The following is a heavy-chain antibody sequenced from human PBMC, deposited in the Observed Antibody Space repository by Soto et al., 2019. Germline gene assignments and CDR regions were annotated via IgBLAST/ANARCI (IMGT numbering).Heavy chain of an antibody. J-gene: IGHJ6*02. Sequence: ASVKVSCKASGYSFTDYHIHWVRQAPGQGLEWLGRINPKSGGTSTAQKFQGWVTMTTDTSISTASMELTRLTSDDTAIYYCARGDSTDCSNGVCSFFYNHDMDVWGQGTTVTGSS. CDR3: ARGDSTDCSNGVCSFFYNHDMDV. CDR2: INPKSGGT. D-gene: IGHD2-8*01. V-gene: IGHV1-2*04. CDR1: GYSFTDYH.